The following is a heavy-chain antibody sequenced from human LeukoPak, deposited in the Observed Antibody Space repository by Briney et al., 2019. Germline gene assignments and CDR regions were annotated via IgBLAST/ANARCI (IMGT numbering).Heavy chain of an antibody. J-gene: IGHJ5*02. Sequence: SETLSLTCAVYGGSFSGYYWSWIRQPPGKGLEWIGEVNHSGSTNYNPSLKSRVTISVDTSKNQFSLKLSSVTAADTAVYYCARPPGIAARRGNWFDPWGQGTLVTVSS. CDR2: VNHSGST. CDR1: GGSFSGYY. CDR3: ARPPGIAARRGNWFDP. D-gene: IGHD6-6*01. V-gene: IGHV4-34*01.